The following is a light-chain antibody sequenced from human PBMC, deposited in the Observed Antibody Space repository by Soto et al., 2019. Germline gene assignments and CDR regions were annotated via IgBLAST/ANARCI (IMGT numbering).Light chain of an antibody. CDR2: DGS. J-gene: IGKJ5*01. Sequence: DIQMTQSPSSLSASVEDRVIITCRASQSISNHLNWYQQKPGKAPKLLIYDGSNLESGVPSRFRGSGSGTEFTLTISSLQPDDFATFYCQQYNSYPITFGQGTRLEIK. CDR3: QQYNSYPIT. CDR1: QSISNH. V-gene: IGKV1-5*01.